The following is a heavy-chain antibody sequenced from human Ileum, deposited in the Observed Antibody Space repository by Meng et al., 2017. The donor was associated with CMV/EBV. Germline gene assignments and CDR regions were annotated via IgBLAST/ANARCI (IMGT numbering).Heavy chain of an antibody. CDR1: GGSISGYY. V-gene: IGHV4-4*07. CDR2: IDPSGSR. D-gene: IGHD3-16*01. Sequence: QVRLQGAGPGLVKPSGTLSLPCSVSGGSISGYYWSWVRQPAGKRLEWIGRIDPSGSRNYNPSLRDRITVSVDTSKNQFSLRLTSVTAADTAVYYCARECVGEGDNCQWDYWFDPWGHGTLVTVSS. CDR3: ARECVGEGDNCQWDYWFDP. J-gene: IGHJ5*02.